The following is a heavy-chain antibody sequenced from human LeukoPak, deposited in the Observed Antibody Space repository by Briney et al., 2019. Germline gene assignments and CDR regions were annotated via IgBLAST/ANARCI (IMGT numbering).Heavy chain of an antibody. CDR2: IYYSGST. CDR3: ARVRDYDFWSGPNWFDP. Sequence: SETLSLTCTVSGGSISSYYWSWIRQPPGKGLEWIGYIYYSGSTNYNPSLKSRVTISVDTSKNQFSLKLSSVTAADTAVYYCARVRDYDFWSGPNWFDPWGQGTLVTVSS. J-gene: IGHJ5*02. D-gene: IGHD3-3*01. V-gene: IGHV4-59*01. CDR1: GGSISSYY.